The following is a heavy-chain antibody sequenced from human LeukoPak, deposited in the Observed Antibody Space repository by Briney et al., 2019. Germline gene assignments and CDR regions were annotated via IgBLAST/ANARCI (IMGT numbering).Heavy chain of an antibody. CDR1: GASISSRSYY. J-gene: IGHJ5*02. V-gene: IGHV4-31*03. CDR3: ARVFYDFWSAGFDP. CDR2: IYYSGNT. Sequence: SETLSLTCTVSGASISSRSYYWSWIRQHPGEGLEWIGYIYYSGNTYYNPSLKSRVTISVDTSKNQSSLKLSSVTAADTAVYYCARVFYDFWSAGFDPWGQGTLVTVSS. D-gene: IGHD3-3*01.